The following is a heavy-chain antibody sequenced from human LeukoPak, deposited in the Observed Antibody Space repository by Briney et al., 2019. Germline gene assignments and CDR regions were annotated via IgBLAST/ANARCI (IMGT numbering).Heavy chain of an antibody. V-gene: IGHV3-33*01. CDR2: IWHDGVNK. CDR1: GFTFSSYG. D-gene: IGHD3-10*01. Sequence: GRSLRLSCAASGFTFSSYGMDWVRQAPGKGLEWVAVIWHDGVNKYYADSVKGRFTISRDNSKNTLYLQMNSLRAEDTAVYYCARVGESPSGYYFDYWGQGTLVTVSS. J-gene: IGHJ4*02. CDR3: ARVGESPSGYYFDY.